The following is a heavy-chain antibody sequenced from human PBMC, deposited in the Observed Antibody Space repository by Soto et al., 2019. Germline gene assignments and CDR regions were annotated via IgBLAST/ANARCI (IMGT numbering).Heavy chain of an antibody. CDR1: GFTFSSYG. CDR3: ARDQFRSSWLNYYYYYYGMDV. Sequence: GGSLRLSCAASGFTFSSYGMHWVRQAPGKGLEWVAVIWYDGSNKYYADSVKGRFTISRDNSKNTLYLQMNSLRAEDTAVYYCARDQFRSSWLNYYYYYYGMDVWGQGTTVTVSS. J-gene: IGHJ6*02. V-gene: IGHV3-33*01. D-gene: IGHD6-13*01. CDR2: IWYDGSNK.